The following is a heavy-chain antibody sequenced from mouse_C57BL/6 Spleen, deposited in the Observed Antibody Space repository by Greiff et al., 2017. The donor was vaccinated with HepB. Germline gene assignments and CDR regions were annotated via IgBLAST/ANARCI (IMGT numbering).Heavy chain of an antibody. CDR2: IYPSDSET. V-gene: IGHV1-61*01. CDR3: ANMVTTNFDY. J-gene: IGHJ2*01. CDR1: GYTFTSYW. D-gene: IGHD2-2*01. Sequence: QVQLQQPGAELVRPGSSVKLSCKASGYTFTSYWMDWVKQRPGQGLEWIGNIYPSDSETHYNQKFKDKATLTVDKSSSTAYMQLSSLTSEDSAVDYCANMVTTNFDYWGQGTTLTVSS.